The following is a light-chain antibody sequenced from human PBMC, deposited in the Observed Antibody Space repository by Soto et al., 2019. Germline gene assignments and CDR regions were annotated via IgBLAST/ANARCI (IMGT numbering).Light chain of an antibody. CDR2: PTS. J-gene: IGKJ1*01. V-gene: IGKV3-11*01. CDR1: QYISAR. Sequence: EIELTQSPFTLSSSPGDRVTLSCRASQYISARLAWYQHRPGQAPRLLIYPTSIMPAGIPARFSASGTGTDFTLTISSLQPEDFAIYYCHQRISCPRTFGQGTKVDIK. CDR3: HQRISCPRT.